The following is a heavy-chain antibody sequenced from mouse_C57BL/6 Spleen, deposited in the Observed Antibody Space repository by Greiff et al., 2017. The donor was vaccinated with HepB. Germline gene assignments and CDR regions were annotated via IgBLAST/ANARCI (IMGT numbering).Heavy chain of an antibody. D-gene: IGHD4-1*01. V-gene: IGHV1-82*01. CDR3: ARRGSDWDPFDY. Sequence: QVQLQQPGPELVKPGASVKISCKASGYAFSSSWMNWVKQRPGKGLEWIGRIYHGDGDTNYNGKLKGKATLTADKSTSTAYMQLSSLTSEYSSVYCCARRGSDWDPFDYLGQGTTLTVSS. J-gene: IGHJ2*01. CDR1: GYAFSSSW. CDR2: IYHGDGDT.